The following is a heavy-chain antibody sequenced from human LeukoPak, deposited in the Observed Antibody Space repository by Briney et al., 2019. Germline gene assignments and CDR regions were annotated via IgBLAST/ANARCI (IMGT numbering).Heavy chain of an antibody. D-gene: IGHD5-24*01. V-gene: IGHV1-18*01. CDR2: VSAYNGNT. Sequence: ASVKVSCKASGYTSTSYGISWVRQAPGQGLEWVGWVSAYNGNTNYAQKLQDRVTMTTETSTSTAYMELRSLRSDDTAVYYCASNMRWLDAFDIWGQGTMVTVSS. J-gene: IGHJ3*02. CDR1: GYTSTSYG. CDR3: ASNMRWLDAFDI.